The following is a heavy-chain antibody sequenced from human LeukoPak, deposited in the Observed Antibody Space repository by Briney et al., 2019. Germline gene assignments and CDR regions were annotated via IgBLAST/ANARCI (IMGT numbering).Heavy chain of an antibody. D-gene: IGHD2-15*01. V-gene: IGHV1-69*04. CDR2: IIPILGIA. Sequence: GASVKVSCKASGGTFSSYAISWVRQAPGQGLEWMGRIIPILGIANYAQKFQGRVTITADRSTSTAYMELSSLRSEDTAVYYCARGGYCSGGSCLYYYYGMDVWGQGTTVTVSS. J-gene: IGHJ6*02. CDR1: GGTFSSYA. CDR3: ARGGYCSGGSCLYYYYGMDV.